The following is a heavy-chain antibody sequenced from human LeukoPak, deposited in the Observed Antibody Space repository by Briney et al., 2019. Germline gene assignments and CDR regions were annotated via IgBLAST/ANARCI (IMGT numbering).Heavy chain of an antibody. J-gene: IGHJ3*02. D-gene: IGHD1-26*01. CDR2: INHSGST. V-gene: IGHV4-34*01. Sequence: SETLSLTCAVYGGSFSGYYWSWIRQPPGKGLEWIGEINHSGSTNYNPSLKSRVTISVDTSKNQFSLKLSSVTAADTAVYYCARGRSYYNAFDTWGQGTMVTVSS. CDR3: ARGRSYYNAFDT. CDR1: GGSFSGYY.